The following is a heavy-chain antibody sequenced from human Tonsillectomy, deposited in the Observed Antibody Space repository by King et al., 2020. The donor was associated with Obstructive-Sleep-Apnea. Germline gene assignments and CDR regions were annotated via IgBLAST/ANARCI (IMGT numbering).Heavy chain of an antibody. CDR1: GFTFSSYA. D-gene: IGHD3-10*01. V-gene: IGHV3-30-3*01. Sequence: VQLVESGGGVVQPGRSLRLSCAASGFTFSSYAMHWVRQAPGKGLEWVAVISYDGSNKYYADSVKGRFTISRDNSKNTLYLQMNSLRAEDTAFYYCARVGITMVRGVIWYFDYWGQGTLVTVSS. CDR3: ARVGITMVRGVIWYFDY. J-gene: IGHJ4*02. CDR2: ISYDGSNK.